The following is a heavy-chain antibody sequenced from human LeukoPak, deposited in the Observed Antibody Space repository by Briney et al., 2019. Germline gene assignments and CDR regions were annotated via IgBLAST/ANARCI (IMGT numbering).Heavy chain of an antibody. V-gene: IGHV3-30*18. CDR1: GFTFSNYG. D-gene: IGHD6-13*01. Sequence: GGSLRLSCAASGFTFSNYGMHWVRQAPGKGLEWVAVISYDGSNKYYADSVKGRFTISRDNSKNTLYLQMNSLRAEDTAVYYCAKDFEYSSSWYVPSFDYWGQGTLVTVSS. J-gene: IGHJ4*02. CDR3: AKDFEYSSSWYVPSFDY. CDR2: ISYDGSNK.